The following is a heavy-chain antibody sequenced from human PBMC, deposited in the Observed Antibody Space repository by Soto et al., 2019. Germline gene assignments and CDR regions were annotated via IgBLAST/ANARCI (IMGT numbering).Heavy chain of an antibody. Sequence: SETLSLTCALYGGSFSGYYWSWICQPPGKGLEWIGEINHSGSTNYNPSLKGRVTISVDTSKSQFSLKLSSVTAADTAVYYCARGLWGYAFWSGYYRAYGMDFWGQGTTVT. J-gene: IGHJ6*02. CDR1: GGSFSGYY. D-gene: IGHD3-3*01. V-gene: IGHV4-34*01. CDR3: ARGLWGYAFWSGYYRAYGMDF. CDR2: INHSGST.